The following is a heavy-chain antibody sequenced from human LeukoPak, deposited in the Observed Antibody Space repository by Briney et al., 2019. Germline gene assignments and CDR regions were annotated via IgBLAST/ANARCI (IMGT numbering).Heavy chain of an antibody. CDR3: ARDRMSSGYWDY. CDR2: IIPIFGTA. J-gene: IGHJ4*02. Sequence: GASVKVSCKASGGTFSSYAISWVRQAPGQGLEWMGGIIPIFGTANYAQKFQGRVTITADESTSTAYMELSSLRSEDTAVYYCARDRMSSGYWDYWGQGTLVTVSS. V-gene: IGHV1-69*13. CDR1: GGTFSSYA. D-gene: IGHD3-22*01.